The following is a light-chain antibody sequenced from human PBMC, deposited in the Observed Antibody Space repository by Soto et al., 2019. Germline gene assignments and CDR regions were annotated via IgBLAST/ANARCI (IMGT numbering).Light chain of an antibody. CDR3: QQFTDSPPEYT. J-gene: IGKJ2*01. V-gene: IGKV3-20*01. CDR1: QHVDTKY. CDR2: ATS. Sequence: EVVLTQSPGTLSLSPGETATLSCRASQHVDTKYLSWFQQKPGQPPRVLIFATSSRATGTPRRFTGSGSGTDFTLTISRLEPEDFALYFCQQFTDSPPEYTFGLGTKLEIK.